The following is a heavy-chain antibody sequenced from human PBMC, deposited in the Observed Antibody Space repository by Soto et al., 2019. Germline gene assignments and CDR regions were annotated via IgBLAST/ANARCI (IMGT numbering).Heavy chain of an antibody. D-gene: IGHD4-17*01. J-gene: IGHJ3*02. Sequence: GGSLRLSCAASGFTFSNAWMSWVRQAPGKGLEWVGRIKSKTDGGTTDYAAPVKGRFTISRDDSKNTLYLQMNSLKTEDTAVYYCITSTVTPSVDAFDIWGQGTMVTVSS. CDR2: IKSKTDGGTT. CDR3: ITSTVTPSVDAFDI. V-gene: IGHV3-15*01. CDR1: GFTFSNAW.